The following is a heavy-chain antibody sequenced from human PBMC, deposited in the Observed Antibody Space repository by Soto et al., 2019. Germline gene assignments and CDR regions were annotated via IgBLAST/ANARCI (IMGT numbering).Heavy chain of an antibody. D-gene: IGHD4-17*01. CDR3: VRDGSKTLRDWFDP. Sequence: QVQLQESGPGLVKPSETLSLTGSVSVGSISKFYWSWIRKTGGKGLEWMGRVYATGTTDYNPSLRSRIAMSVDIAKKTFSLRLTSVTAADTGVYYCVRDGSKTLRDWFDPWGQGILVTVSS. CDR2: VYATGTT. V-gene: IGHV4-4*07. J-gene: IGHJ5*02. CDR1: VGSISKFY.